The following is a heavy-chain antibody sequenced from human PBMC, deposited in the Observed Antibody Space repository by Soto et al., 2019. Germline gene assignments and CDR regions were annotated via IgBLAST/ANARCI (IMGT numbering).Heavy chain of an antibody. CDR3: AREYYDFWSGYSGTFDY. CDR2: ISSSSSTI. CDR1: GFTFSSYS. V-gene: IGHV3-48*01. D-gene: IGHD3-3*01. Sequence: GGSLRLSCAASGFTFSSYSMNWVRQAPGKGLEWVSYISSSSSTIYYADSVKGRFTISRDNAKNSLYLQMNSLRAEDTAVYYCAREYYDFWSGYSGTFDYWGQGTLVTVSS. J-gene: IGHJ4*02.